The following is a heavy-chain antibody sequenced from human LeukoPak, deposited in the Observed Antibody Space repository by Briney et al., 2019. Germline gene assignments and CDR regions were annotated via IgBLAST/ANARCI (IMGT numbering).Heavy chain of an antibody. CDR2: IYYSGST. CDR3: ARHDHGDYGLHAFDI. J-gene: IGHJ3*02. Sequence: PSETLSLTCTVSGGSISSNSYYWGWIRQTPGKGLEWIGSIYYSGSTYYNPSLKSRVTISVDTSKNQFSLKLSSVTAADTAVYYCARHDHGDYGLHAFDIWGQGTMVTVSS. CDR1: GGSISSNSYY. V-gene: IGHV4-39*01. D-gene: IGHD4-17*01.